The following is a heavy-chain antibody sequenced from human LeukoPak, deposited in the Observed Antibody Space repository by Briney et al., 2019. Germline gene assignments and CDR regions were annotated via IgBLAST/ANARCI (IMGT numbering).Heavy chain of an antibody. D-gene: IGHD3-22*01. CDR2: MYYSGST. J-gene: IGHJ4*02. Sequence: SETLSLTCTVSGGSITGSSYYWGWIRQPPVKGLDWIGRMYYSGSTYYNPSLKSRVTISADTSRNQFSLKLTSVTAADAAVYYCARQYYDNTGYYYFDYWGQGTLVAVSS. CDR1: GGSITGSSYY. V-gene: IGHV4-39*01. CDR3: ARQYYDNTGYYYFDY.